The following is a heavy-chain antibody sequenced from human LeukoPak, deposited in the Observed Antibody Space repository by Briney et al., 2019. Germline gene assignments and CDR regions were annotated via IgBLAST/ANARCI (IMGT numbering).Heavy chain of an antibody. CDR2: IYYSGST. J-gene: IGHJ6*02. CDR1: GGSISSYY. CDR3: ARSQSREIFTGYIYYYGMDV. D-gene: IGHD3-9*01. Sequence: SETLSLTCTVSGGSISSYYWSWIRQPPGKGLEWIGYIYYSGSTNYNPSLKSRVTISVDTSKNQFSLKLSSVTAADTAVYYCARSQSREIFTGYIYYYGMDVWGQGTTATVSS. V-gene: IGHV4-59*01.